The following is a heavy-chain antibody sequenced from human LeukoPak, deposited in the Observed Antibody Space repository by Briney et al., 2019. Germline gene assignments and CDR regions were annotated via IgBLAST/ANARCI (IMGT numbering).Heavy chain of an antibody. CDR1: GGSISSSSYY. CDR2: IYYSGST. Sequence: SETLSLTCTVSGGSISSSSYYWGWIRQPPGKGLEWIGSIYYSGSTYYNPSLKSRVTISVDTSKNQFSLKLSSVTAADTTVYYCARDHMVRQPLWGQGTLVTVSS. D-gene: IGHD3-10*01. CDR3: ARDHMVRQPL. V-gene: IGHV4-39*07. J-gene: IGHJ4*02.